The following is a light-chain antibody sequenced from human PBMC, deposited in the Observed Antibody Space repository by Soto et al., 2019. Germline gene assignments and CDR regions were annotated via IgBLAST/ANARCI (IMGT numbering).Light chain of an antibody. CDR3: RSSAGTGTWV. CDR1: SSDVGTYNL. Sequence: SALTQPASVSGSPGQSITISCTGTSSDVGTYNLVSWYQQYPGKAPTVVISEVTKRPSGVSDRFSGSKSGNMASLTISGLLPADEADYYCRSSAGTGTWVFGGGTKLTVL. CDR2: EVT. V-gene: IGLV2-23*02. J-gene: IGLJ3*02.